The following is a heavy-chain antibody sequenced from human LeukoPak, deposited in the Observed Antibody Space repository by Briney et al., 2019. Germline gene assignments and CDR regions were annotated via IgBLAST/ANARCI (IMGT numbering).Heavy chain of an antibody. CDR1: GFTVSNNY. CDR3: ARDSDGGYGPFAS. V-gene: IGHV3-53*01. Sequence: PGGSLRLSCAASGFTVSNNYMSWVRQAPGKGLEWVSVIHSGGTTNYADSVQGRFTISRDNSKTTVYLHMNSLRAEDTAVYYCARDSDGGYGPFASWGQGTLVTVSS. D-gene: IGHD5-12*01. CDR2: IHSGGTT. J-gene: IGHJ4*02.